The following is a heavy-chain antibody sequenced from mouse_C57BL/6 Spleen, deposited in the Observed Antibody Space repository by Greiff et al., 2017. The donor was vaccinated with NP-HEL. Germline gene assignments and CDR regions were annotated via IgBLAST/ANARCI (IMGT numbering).Heavy chain of an antibody. CDR3: ARRQSLYYYAFDY. V-gene: IGHV1-52*01. J-gene: IGHJ4*01. CDR2: IDPSDSET. CDR1: GYTFTSYW. D-gene: IGHD3-2*01. Sequence: QVQLQQPGAELVRPGSSVKLSCKASGYTFTSYWMHWVKQRPIQGLEWIGNIDPSDSETHYNQKFKDKATLTVDKSSSTAYMQLSSLTSEDSAVYYCARRQSLYYYAFDYWGQGTSVTVSS.